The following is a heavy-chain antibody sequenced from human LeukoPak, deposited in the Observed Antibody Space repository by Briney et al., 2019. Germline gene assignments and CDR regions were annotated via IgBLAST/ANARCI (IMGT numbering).Heavy chain of an antibody. J-gene: IGHJ4*02. Sequence: SETLSLTCTVSGGSISSYYWSWIRQPPGKGLEWIGYIYYSGSTNYNPSLKSRVTIPVDTSKNQFSLKLSSVTAADTAVYYCARGGSTAITDFDYWGQGTLVTVSS. D-gene: IGHD4-11*01. CDR3: ARGGSTAITDFDY. CDR2: IYYSGST. CDR1: GGSISSYY. V-gene: IGHV4-59*08.